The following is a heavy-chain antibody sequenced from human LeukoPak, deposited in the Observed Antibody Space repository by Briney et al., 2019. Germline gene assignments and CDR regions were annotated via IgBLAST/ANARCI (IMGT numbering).Heavy chain of an antibody. CDR2: ISAYNGNT. CDR1: GYTFTSYG. V-gene: IGHV1-18*01. D-gene: IGHD5-18*01. Sequence: ASVKVSCKASGYTFTSYGISWVRQAPGQGLEWMGWISAYNGNTNYAQKLQGRVTMTTDTSTSTAYMELRSLRSDDTAVYYCARDYPLWDTAMVRLPFDYWGQGTLVTVSS. CDR3: ARDYPLWDTAMVRLPFDY. J-gene: IGHJ4*02.